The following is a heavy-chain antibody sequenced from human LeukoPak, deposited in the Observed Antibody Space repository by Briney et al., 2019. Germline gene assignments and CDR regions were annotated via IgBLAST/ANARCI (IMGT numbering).Heavy chain of an antibody. Sequence: SETLSLTCTVSNFSINNGYYWGWIRQPPGKGLEWIGYILYTDTTFYDPSLKGRATISVDTSRNQFSLTLSSVTAADTAVYYCASARWDFWGQGTLVTVSS. D-gene: IGHD4-23*01. CDR1: NFSINNGYY. CDR3: ASARWDF. CDR2: ILYTDTT. J-gene: IGHJ4*02. V-gene: IGHV4-38-2*02.